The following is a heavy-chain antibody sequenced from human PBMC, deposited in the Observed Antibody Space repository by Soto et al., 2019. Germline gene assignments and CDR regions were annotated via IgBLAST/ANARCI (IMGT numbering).Heavy chain of an antibody. CDR3: ARHRGYYDILTGYYTELNFDY. D-gene: IGHD3-9*01. J-gene: IGHJ4*02. CDR1: GGSISSSSYN. V-gene: IGHV4-39*01. CDR2: IYYSGTS. Sequence: WETLSLTGTVSGGSISSSSYNWGRLPQPPGQGRVWLGRIYYSGTSYYYPSLKSRVTISVDTSKNQFSLKQSSVTAADTAVYYCARHRGYYDILTGYYTELNFDYWGQGTLVAVSS.